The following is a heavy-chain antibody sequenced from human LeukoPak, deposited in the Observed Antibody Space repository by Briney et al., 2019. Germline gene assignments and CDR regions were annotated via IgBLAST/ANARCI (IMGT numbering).Heavy chain of an antibody. V-gene: IGHV4-59*01. CDR1: GGSISSYY. Sequence: SETLPLTCTVSGGSISSYYWSWIRQPPGKGLEWIGYIYYSGSTNYNPSLKSRVTISVDTSKNQFSLKLSSVTAADTAVYYCARDKSYGMDVWGQGTTVTVSS. CDR2: IYYSGST. CDR3: ARDKSYGMDV. J-gene: IGHJ6*02.